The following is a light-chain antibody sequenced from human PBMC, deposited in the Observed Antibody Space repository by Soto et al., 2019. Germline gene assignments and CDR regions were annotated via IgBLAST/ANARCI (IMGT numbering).Light chain of an antibody. Sequence: QSALTQPASVSGSPGQSIAVSCSGTSSDIGAYIHDSWYQQHPGKAPKLMIYDVSNRPSGVSDRFSGSKSGNTASLTISGLQAEDDADYYCTSYTTSGTYVFGAGTKVTVL. J-gene: IGLJ1*01. CDR2: DVS. CDR1: SSDIGAYIH. V-gene: IGLV2-14*03. CDR3: TSYTTSGTYV.